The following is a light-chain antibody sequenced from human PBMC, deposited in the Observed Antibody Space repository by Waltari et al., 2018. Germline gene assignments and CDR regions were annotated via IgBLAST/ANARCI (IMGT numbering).Light chain of an antibody. J-gene: IGKJ1*01. CDR2: DAS. Sequence: ETVMTQSPVTLSVSPGGRAALSCRARENINSHLAWYQQRPGQAPRLLIYDASTRATGIPARFSGSRSGTEFTLTISSLQSEDFAVYYCHQYNNWSRTFGQGTKVEIK. V-gene: IGKV3-15*01. CDR1: ENINSH. CDR3: HQYNNWSRT.